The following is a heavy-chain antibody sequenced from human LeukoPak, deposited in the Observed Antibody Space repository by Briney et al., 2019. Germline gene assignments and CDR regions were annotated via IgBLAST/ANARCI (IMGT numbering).Heavy chain of an antibody. CDR1: GGTFSSYA. D-gene: IGHD2-2*01. CDR2: ITPIFGTA. CDR3: ARDIVVVPAVGLNYYYYGMDV. J-gene: IGHJ6*04. V-gene: IGHV1-69*13. Sequence: SVKVSCKASGGTFSSYAISWVRQAPGQGLEWMGGITPIFGTANYAQKFQGRVTITADESTSTAYMELSSLRSEDTAVYYCARDIVVVPAVGLNYYYYGMDVWGKGTTVTVSS.